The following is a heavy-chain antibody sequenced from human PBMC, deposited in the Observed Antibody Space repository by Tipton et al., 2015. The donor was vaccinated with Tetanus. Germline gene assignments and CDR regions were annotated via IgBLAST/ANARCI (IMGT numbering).Heavy chain of an antibody. D-gene: IGHD6-6*01. CDR2: ISPSGRT. V-gene: IGHV4-61*08. J-gene: IGHJ5*02. Sequence: TLSLTCSVSGGSLRSDDYQWNWIRQPPGKGLEWLAYISPSGRTNSNYSLKSRITISQDKSKNQFSLRLTSVTAADTAVYYCAKDRSLHSQPWSSPSWGQRTLVTVSS. CDR1: GGSLRSDDYQ. CDR3: AKDRSLHSQPWSSPS.